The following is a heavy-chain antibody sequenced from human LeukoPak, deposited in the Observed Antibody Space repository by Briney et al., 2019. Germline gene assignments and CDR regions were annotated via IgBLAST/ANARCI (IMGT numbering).Heavy chain of an antibody. D-gene: IGHD1-26*01. V-gene: IGHV4-39*01. CDR1: GGSISSSTYY. Sequence: SETLSLTCTVSGGSISSSTYYWGWIRQPPGKGLEWIGSIYYSGSTYYNPSLKSRVTISVDTSKNQFSLKLNSVTAADTVVYYCATPYSGGYHGLDIWGQGTIVTVSS. CDR3: ATPYSGGYHGLDI. CDR2: IYYSGST. J-gene: IGHJ3*02.